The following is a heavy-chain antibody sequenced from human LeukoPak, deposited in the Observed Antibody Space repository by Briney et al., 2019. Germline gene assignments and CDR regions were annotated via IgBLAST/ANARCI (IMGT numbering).Heavy chain of an antibody. V-gene: IGHV3-53*01. Sequence: GGSLRLSCAASGFTVSSNYMSWVRQAPGKGLEWVSVIYSGGSTHYADSVKGRFTISRDNAKNSLYLQMNSLRVEDRAVYYCARGSSNVAARNNWFDPWGQGTLVTVSS. J-gene: IGHJ5*02. D-gene: IGHD6-6*01. CDR1: GFTVSSNY. CDR3: ARGSSNVAARNNWFDP. CDR2: IYSGGST.